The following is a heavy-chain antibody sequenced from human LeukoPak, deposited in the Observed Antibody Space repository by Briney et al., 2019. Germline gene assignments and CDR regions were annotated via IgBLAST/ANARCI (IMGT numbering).Heavy chain of an antibody. CDR1: GFTFSGYA. V-gene: IGHV3-23*01. Sequence: GGSLRLSCAASGFTFSGYAMSWARQAPGKGLEWVSGISGSGDTTYYADPVKGRFTISRDNSKNTLYLQMNSLRAEDTAVYYCAKDFGDCSNGVCYGKPFDYWGQGTLVTASS. J-gene: IGHJ4*02. CDR3: AKDFGDCSNGVCYGKPFDY. CDR2: ISGSGDTT. D-gene: IGHD2-8*01.